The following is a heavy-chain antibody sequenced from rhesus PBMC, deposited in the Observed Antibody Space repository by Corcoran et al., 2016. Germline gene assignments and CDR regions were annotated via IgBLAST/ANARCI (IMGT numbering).Heavy chain of an antibody. J-gene: IGHJ5-1*01. CDR1: GFSFSDSY. CDR3: ISGPGVRFDV. V-gene: IGHV3-116*02. D-gene: IGHD3-34*01. CDR2: IRNKANGGTV. Sequence: EVRLVESGGGLVQPGGSLRLSCAASGFSFSDSYMNWVRQAPGKGPEGVGFIRNKANGGTVECAASVKGRVTISRDDSKSIASLQMNSLKTDDTAVYYCISGPGVRFDVWGAGVLVTVSS.